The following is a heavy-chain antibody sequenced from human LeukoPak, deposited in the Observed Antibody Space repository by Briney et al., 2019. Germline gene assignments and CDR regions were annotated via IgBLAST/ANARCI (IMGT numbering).Heavy chain of an antibody. V-gene: IGHV1-18*01. CDR1: GYTFISYG. J-gene: IGHJ5*02. CDR2: ISAYNGNT. Sequence: ASVKVSCKGSGYTFISYGISWVRQAPGQGLEWMGWISAYNGNTNYAQKIQGRVTMTTDTSTSTAYMELRSLRSDDTAVYYCARDLGRGGSGSYYPNWFDLWGQGTLVTVSS. D-gene: IGHD3-10*01. CDR3: ARDLGRGGSGSYYPNWFDL.